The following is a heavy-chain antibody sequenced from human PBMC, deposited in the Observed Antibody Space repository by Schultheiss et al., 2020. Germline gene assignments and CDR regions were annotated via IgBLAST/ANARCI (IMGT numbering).Heavy chain of an antibody. J-gene: IGHJ3*02. CDR3: ARDKAFNDAFDI. V-gene: IGHV4-34*01. CDR1: GGSISSYY. CDR2: INHSGST. Sequence: SETLSLTCTVSGGSISSYYWSWIRQPPGKGLEWIGEINHSGSTNYNPSLKSRVTISVDRSKNQFSLKLSSVTAADTAVYYCARDKAFNDAFDIWGQGTMVTVSS.